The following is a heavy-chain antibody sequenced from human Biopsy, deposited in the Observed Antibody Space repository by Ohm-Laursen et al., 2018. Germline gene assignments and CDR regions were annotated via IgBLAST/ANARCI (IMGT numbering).Heavy chain of an antibody. CDR3: ARDLPSSYYYAMDV. Sequence: SETLSLTCRVSGGSFSGYYCSWIRQPPGKGLEWIGEINDSGRTNYNPSLRSRVTFSVDTSKNQLSLTLRSVTAADTAVYYCARDLPSSYYYAMDVWGQGTTVTVSS. V-gene: IGHV4-34*01. J-gene: IGHJ6*02. CDR2: INDSGRT. CDR1: GGSFSGYY.